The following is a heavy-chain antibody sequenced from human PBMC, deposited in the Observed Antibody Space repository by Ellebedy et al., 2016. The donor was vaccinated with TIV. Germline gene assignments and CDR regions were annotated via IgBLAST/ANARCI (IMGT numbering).Heavy chain of an antibody. CDR2: INASGTA. CDR1: GGSLNGYF. Sequence: MPSETLSLTCVVKGGSLNGYFWSWIRQSPGKGLEWLGEINASGTANYNPSLKSRVTMSVDTPEKQFSLRLTSVTAADTAVYYCARDPALPRGRFDTWGQGTLVTVSS. J-gene: IGHJ5*02. V-gene: IGHV4-34*01. CDR3: ARDPALPRGRFDT.